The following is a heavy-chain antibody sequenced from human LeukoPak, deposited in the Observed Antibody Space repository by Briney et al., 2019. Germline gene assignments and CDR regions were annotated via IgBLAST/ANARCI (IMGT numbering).Heavy chain of an antibody. D-gene: IGHD2-2*01. CDR3: ARERALYCSSTSCYIFDY. V-gene: IGHV3-21*01. Sequence: GGSLRLSCAASGFTFSSYSMNWVRQAPGKGLEWVSSISSSSSYIYYAVSVKGRFTISRDNAKNSLYLQMNSLRAEDTAVYYCARERALYCSSTSCYIFDYGSQGTLVTVSS. CDR1: GFTFSSYS. CDR2: ISSSSSYI. J-gene: IGHJ4*02.